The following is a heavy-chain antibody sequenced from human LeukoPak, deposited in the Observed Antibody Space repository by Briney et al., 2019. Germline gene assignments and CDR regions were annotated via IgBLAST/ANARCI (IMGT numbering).Heavy chain of an antibody. J-gene: IGHJ3*02. Sequence: PSETLSLTCTVSGGSISSYYWSWIRQPPGKGLEWIGYIYCSGSTNYNPSLKSRVTISVDTSKNQFSLKLSSVTAADTAVYYCARDMFGDNTGIDAFDIWGQGTMVTVSS. V-gene: IGHV4-59*01. CDR2: IYCSGST. CDR1: GGSISSYY. CDR3: ARDMFGDNTGIDAFDI. D-gene: IGHD3-10*02.